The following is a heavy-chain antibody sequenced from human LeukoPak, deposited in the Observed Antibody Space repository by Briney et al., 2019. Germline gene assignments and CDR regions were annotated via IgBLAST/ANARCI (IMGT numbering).Heavy chain of an antibody. D-gene: IGHD4-23*01. Sequence: SVKVSCKASGGTFSSYAISWVRQAPGQGLEWMGRIIPILGIANYAQKFQGRVTITADKSTSTAYMELSSLRSEDTAVYYCARAFGGSSGGDYWGQGTLVTVSS. V-gene: IGHV1-69*04. CDR3: ARAFGGSSGGDY. J-gene: IGHJ4*02. CDR2: IIPILGIA. CDR1: GGTFSSYA.